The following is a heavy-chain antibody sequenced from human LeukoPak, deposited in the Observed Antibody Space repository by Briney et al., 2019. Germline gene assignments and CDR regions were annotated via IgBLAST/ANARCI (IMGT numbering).Heavy chain of an antibody. D-gene: IGHD3-22*01. CDR2: IYYSGNT. Sequence: SETLSLTCTVSGGSLTNYYWTFIRQPPGKGLEWIGCIYYSGNTNYNPSLRSRVTISVDTSNNQFSLKLNSVTAADTAVYYCARCRNYYDSSGSYTGGFDFWGPGTLITVSS. J-gene: IGHJ4*02. V-gene: IGHV4-59*01. CDR1: GGSLTNYY. CDR3: ARCRNYYDSSGSYTGGFDF.